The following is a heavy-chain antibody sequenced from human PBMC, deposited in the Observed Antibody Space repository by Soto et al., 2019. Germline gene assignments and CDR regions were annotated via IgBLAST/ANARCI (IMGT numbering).Heavy chain of an antibody. CDR1: GGSISSVGYY. J-gene: IGHJ4*02. CDR3: ARTNDSSSVFPGNFDY. V-gene: IGHV4-31*03. D-gene: IGHD6-6*01. Sequence: SETMSLTCPVSGGSISSVGYYWSWIRQHPGKGLEWIGYLYYSGSTYYNPSLKSRVTISVDTSKNQFSLKLRSVTAADTAVYYCARTNDSSSVFPGNFDYGRQGTLVT. CDR2: LYYSGST.